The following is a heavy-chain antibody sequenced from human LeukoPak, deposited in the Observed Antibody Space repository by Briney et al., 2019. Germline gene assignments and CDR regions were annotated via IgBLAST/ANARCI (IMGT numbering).Heavy chain of an antibody. J-gene: IGHJ4*02. D-gene: IGHD7-27*01. V-gene: IGHV3-74*01. CDR3: ASLTTSLGDY. CDR1: GFTFSNYW. Sequence: QPGGSLRLSCAASGFTFSNYWMYWVRQGPGKGLVWVSRSNGDGSVTTYADSVKGRFTISRDNAKNTLYLLMNSLRAEDTAVYYCASLTTSLGDYWGQGTLVTVSS. CDR2: SNGDGSVT.